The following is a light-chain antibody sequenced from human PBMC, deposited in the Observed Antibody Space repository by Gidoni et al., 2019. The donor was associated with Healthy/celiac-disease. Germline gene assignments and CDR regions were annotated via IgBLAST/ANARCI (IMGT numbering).Light chain of an antibody. CDR1: SSDVGGYNY. CDR2: EVS. J-gene: IGLJ1*01. V-gene: IGLV2-14*01. Sequence: QSALTQPASVSGSPGQSITISCTGPSSDVGGYNYVSWYQQHPGQAPKLMIYEVSNRPSGVSNRCSGSKSGTTASLTISGLQAEDEADYYCSSYTSSSTYVFGTGTKVTVL. CDR3: SSYTSSSTYV.